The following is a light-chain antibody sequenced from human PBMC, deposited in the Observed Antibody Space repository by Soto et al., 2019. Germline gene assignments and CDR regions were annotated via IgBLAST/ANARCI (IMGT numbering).Light chain of an antibody. CDR2: DAS. Sequence: EIVLTQSPDTLSLSPGERATLSCRASQSVRSNYLAWYQQKPGLAPRFLIYDASSRATGIPDRFSGSGSGTDFTHTISRLEPEDFAVYYCQQYGSSPLPFGGGTKVEIK. J-gene: IGKJ4*01. CDR3: QQYGSSPLP. V-gene: IGKV3-20*01. CDR1: QSVRSNY.